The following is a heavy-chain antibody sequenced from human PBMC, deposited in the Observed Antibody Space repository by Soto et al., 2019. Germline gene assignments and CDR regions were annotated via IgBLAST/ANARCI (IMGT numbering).Heavy chain of an antibody. CDR2: ISSTTNYI. CDR3: ARESEDLTSNFDY. CDR1: GFIFTRYS. J-gene: IGHJ4*02. V-gene: IGHV3-21*06. Sequence: GGSLRLSCAASGFIFTRYSMNWVRQAPGKGLEWVSSISSTTNYIYYGDSMKGRFTISRDNAKNSLYLEMNSLRAEDTAVYYCARESEDLTSNFDYWGQGTLVTVSS.